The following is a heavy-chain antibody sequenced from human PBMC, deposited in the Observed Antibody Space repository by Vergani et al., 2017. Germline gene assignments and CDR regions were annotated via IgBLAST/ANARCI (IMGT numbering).Heavy chain of an antibody. CDR3: ARRGWSSSVGYFYY. D-gene: IGHD6-6*01. CDR1: GGSISSGGYY. Sequence: QVQLQESGPGLVKPSQTLSLTCTVSGGSISSGGYYWSWIRQHPGKGLEWIGYIYYSGSTYYNPSFKSRVSISVDTSKNQFSLKLTPVTAADTAVYYCARRGWSSSVGYFYYWGQGTLVTVSS. V-gene: IGHV4-31*03. J-gene: IGHJ4*02. CDR2: IYYSGST.